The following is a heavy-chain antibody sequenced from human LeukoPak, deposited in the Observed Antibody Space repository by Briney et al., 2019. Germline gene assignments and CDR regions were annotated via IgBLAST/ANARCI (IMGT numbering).Heavy chain of an antibody. CDR2: IYYSGST. CDR1: GGSISSYY. D-gene: IGHD3-10*01. CDR3: ARLWFGEFTNWFDP. J-gene: IGHJ5*02. V-gene: IGHV4-59*01. Sequence: SETLCLTCTVSGGSISSYYWSWIRQPPGKGLEWIGYIYYSGSTNYNPSLKSRVTISVDTSKNQFSLKLSSVTAADTAVYYCARLWFGEFTNWFDPWGQGTLVTVSS.